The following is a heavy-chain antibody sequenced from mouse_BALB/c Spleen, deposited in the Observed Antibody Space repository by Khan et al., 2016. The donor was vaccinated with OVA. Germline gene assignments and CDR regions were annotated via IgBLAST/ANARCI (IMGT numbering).Heavy chain of an antibody. Sequence: QVQLKESGAELAKPGASVKMSCKASGYTFINYWILWVKQRPGQGLEWIGYINPSTGYTEYNQNFKDKATLTAAKSSSTAYMQLSSLTSDDSAVYNGARRSLRWDIDYWSQGNTLTVS. D-gene: IGHD1-1*01. V-gene: IGHV1-7*01. CDR3: ARRSLRWDIDY. J-gene: IGHJ2*01. CDR2: INPSTGYT. CDR1: GYTFINYW.